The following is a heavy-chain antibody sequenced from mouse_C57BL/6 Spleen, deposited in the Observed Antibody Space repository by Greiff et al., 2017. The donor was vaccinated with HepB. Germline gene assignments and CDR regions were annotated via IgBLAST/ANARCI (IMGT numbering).Heavy chain of an antibody. Sequence: VQLQQPGAELVKPGASVKLSCKASGYTFTSYWMHWGKQRPGRGLEWIGRIDPNSGGTKYNEKFKSKATLTVDKPSSTAYMQLSSLTSEDSAVYYCARRYYDYGDYAMDYWGQGTSVTVSS. CDR2: IDPNSGGT. CDR1: GYTFTSYW. CDR3: ARRYYDYGDYAMDY. D-gene: IGHD2-4*01. J-gene: IGHJ4*01. V-gene: IGHV1-72*01.